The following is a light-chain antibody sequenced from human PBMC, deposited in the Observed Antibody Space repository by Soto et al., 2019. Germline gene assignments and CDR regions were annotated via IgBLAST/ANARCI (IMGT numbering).Light chain of an antibody. Sequence: QSALTQPPSASGSPGQSVTISCTGTSSDVGGYDYVSWYQHHPGKAPKLLIYEVNKRPSGVPDRFSGSKSGNTASLTVSGLQAEDEADYYCSSYTNTDTPLFGGGTKLTVL. V-gene: IGLV2-8*01. CDR3: SSYTNTDTPL. J-gene: IGLJ2*01. CDR1: SSDVGGYDY. CDR2: EVN.